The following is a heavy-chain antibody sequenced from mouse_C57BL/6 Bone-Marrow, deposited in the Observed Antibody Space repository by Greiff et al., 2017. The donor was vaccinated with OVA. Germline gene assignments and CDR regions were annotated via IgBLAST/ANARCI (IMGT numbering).Heavy chain of an antibody. CDR2: ILPGSGST. CDR1: GYTFTGYW. Sequence: VQLQQSVAELMKPGASVKLSCKATGYTFTGYWIEWVKQRPGHGLEWIGEILPGSGSTTYNEKFTGKATFTADTSSNTAYMQLSSLTTEDSAIYYHANERYYAMGCWGQGTPVTVSS. CDR3: ANERYYAMGC. J-gene: IGHJ4*01. V-gene: IGHV1-9*01.